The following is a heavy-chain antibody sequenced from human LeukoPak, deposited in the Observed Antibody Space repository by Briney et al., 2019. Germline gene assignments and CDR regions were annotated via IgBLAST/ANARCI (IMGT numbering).Heavy chain of an antibody. Sequence: PGGSLRLSCAASGFTFSSFALHWVRQAPTKGLEWVALISHDGTNKYYADSVKGRFTISRDNSKNTLYLQMNSLRDDDTAAYYCARAPTSLDSSGYLPYPVGYFQHWGQGTLVTVSS. V-gene: IGHV3-30-3*01. CDR3: ARAPTSLDSSGYLPYPVGYFQH. J-gene: IGHJ1*01. CDR2: ISHDGTNK. CDR1: GFTFSSFA. D-gene: IGHD3-22*01.